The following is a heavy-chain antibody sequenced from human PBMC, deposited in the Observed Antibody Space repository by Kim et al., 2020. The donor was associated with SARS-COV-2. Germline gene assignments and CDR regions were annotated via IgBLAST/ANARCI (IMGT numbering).Heavy chain of an antibody. V-gene: IGHV4-31*02. D-gene: IGHD2-2*01. Sequence: SLKSRVTISVDTSKNQFSLKLSSVTAADTAVYYCARGRIVVPALNNWFDPWGQGTLVTVSS. CDR3: ARGRIVVPALNNWFDP. J-gene: IGHJ5*02.